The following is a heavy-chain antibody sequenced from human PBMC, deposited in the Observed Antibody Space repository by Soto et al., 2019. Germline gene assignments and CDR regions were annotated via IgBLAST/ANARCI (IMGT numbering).Heavy chain of an antibody. CDR2: VKSKTDGGTT. V-gene: IGHV3-15*07. D-gene: IGHD3-22*01. J-gene: IGHJ4*01. CDR3: TTDSYITSIIVRFDY. Sequence: GGSLRLSCAASGFTFSNAWINWVRQTPGKGLEWVGRVKSKTDGGTTDFAARVKGRFAISRDDSKNMVYLEMNSLKTEDTAIYYCTTDSYITSIIVRFDYWGHGTLVTVSS. CDR1: GFTFSNAW.